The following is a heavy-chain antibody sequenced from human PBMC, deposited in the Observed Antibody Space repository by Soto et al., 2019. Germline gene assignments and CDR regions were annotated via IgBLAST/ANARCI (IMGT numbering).Heavy chain of an antibody. V-gene: IGHV1-69*08. Sequence: QVQLVQSGAEVKKPGSSMKVSCKASGCTFSSYTISWVRQAPGQGLEWRGRIIPILGIANYAQKFQGRVTITADKSTSTAYMELSSLISEDTAVYYCARDSPGGYCTNGVCYSYFDYWGQGTLVTVAA. CDR3: ARDSPGGYCTNGVCYSYFDY. CDR2: IIPILGIA. D-gene: IGHD2-8*01. J-gene: IGHJ4*02. CDR1: GCTFSSYT.